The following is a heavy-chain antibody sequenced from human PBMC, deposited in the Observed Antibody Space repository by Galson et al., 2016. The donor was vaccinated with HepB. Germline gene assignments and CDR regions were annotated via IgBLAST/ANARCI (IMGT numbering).Heavy chain of an antibody. CDR1: GYSVTDFS. CDR3: ASEVIRLERHRYIDF. V-gene: IGHV1-24*01. Sequence: SVKVSCKVSGYSVTDFSMHWVRQAPGKGLEWMGGFDPKAEETIFAQKFQGRVTVTEDTSTDTAYMELTSLRSEDTAVYYCASEVIRLERHRYIDFWGQGTLVIVSS. D-gene: IGHD1-1*01. CDR2: FDPKAEET. J-gene: IGHJ4*01.